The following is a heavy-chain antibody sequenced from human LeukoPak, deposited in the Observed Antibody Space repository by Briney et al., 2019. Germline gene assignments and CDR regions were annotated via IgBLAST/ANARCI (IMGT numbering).Heavy chain of an antibody. V-gene: IGHV3-21*01. CDR3: ARGDPIRSWFDP. CDR1: GFTFSSYS. CDR2: ISGSSTYI. Sequence: GGSLRLSCAASGFTFSSYSMNWVRQAPGKGLEWVSSISGSSTYIYYADSVKGRFTISRDNAKNSLYLQMNSLRAEDTAVYYCARGDPIRSWFDPWGQGTLVTVSS. J-gene: IGHJ5*02.